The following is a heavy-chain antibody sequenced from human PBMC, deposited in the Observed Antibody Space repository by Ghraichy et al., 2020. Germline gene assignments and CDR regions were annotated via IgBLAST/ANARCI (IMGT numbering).Heavy chain of an antibody. CDR2: TYSDGST. D-gene: IGHD6-13*01. Sequence: GESLNISCAASGFTVSSNYMSWVRQAPGKGLERVSITYSDGSTYYADSVKGRFTISRDNSKNTLYLQMNSLRAEDMAVYYCARDFSIAIAGTTYWYFDLWGRGTLVTVSS. CDR1: GFTVSSNY. J-gene: IGHJ2*01. CDR3: ARDFSIAIAGTTYWYFDL. V-gene: IGHV3-53*01.